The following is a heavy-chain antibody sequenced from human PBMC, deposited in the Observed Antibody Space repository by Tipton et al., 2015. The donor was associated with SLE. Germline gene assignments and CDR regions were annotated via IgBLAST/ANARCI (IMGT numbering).Heavy chain of an antibody. V-gene: IGHV4-4*02. CDR2: IYHTGSI. J-gene: IGHJ1*01. CDR3: ARDDGSGYFPPVGYFHH. D-gene: IGHD3-22*01. CDR1: GASISSSSW. Sequence: GLVKPSETLSLTCSVSGASISSSSWWSWVRQSPGKGLEWIAEIYHTGSINYNPSLKSRVTMSVDKSNNQFFLKLTSVTAADTAMYYCARDDGSGYFPPVGYFHHWGQGTLVTVSS.